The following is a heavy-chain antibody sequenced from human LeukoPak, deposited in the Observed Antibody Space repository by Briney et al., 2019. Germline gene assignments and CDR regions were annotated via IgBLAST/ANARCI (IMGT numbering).Heavy chain of an antibody. CDR1: GYTFTGYY. V-gene: IGHV1-2*02. Sequence: GASVKVSCKASGYTFTGYYMHWVRQAPGQGLEWMGWINPNSGGTNYAQKLQGRVTMTRDTSISTAYMELSRLRSDDTAVYYCARHLAIFGVVDLTDSGFDYWGQGTLVTVSS. CDR3: ARHLAIFGVVDLTDSGFDY. J-gene: IGHJ4*02. CDR2: INPNSGGT. D-gene: IGHD3-3*01.